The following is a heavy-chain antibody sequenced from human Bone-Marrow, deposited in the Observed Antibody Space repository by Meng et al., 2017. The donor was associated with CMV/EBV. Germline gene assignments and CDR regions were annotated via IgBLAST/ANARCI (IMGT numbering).Heavy chain of an antibody. CDR1: GGSISSYY. Sequence: SETLSLTCTVSGGSISSYYWSWIRQPPGKGLEWIGYIYYSGSTNYNPSLKSRVTISVDTSKNQFSLKLSSVTAAGTAVYYCAGGCDFWSGQNNWGQGTLVTVYS. CDR3: AGGCDFWSGQNN. D-gene: IGHD3-3*01. J-gene: IGHJ4*02. V-gene: IGHV4-59*01. CDR2: IYYSGST.